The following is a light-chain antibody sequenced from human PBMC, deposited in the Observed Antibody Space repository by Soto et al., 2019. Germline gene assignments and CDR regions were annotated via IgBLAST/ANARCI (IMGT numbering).Light chain of an antibody. J-gene: IGKJ2*01. Sequence: EIVMTPSPPSLTVTPGEPASISCRSSQRLLHSNGNNFLDWYLQKPGQSPQLLIYLGFNRASGVPDRVSGSGAGTDFTLKISRVEAEDVGVYYCMQALQTPYTFGQGTKLEIK. CDR2: LGF. CDR1: QRLLHSNGNNF. V-gene: IGKV2-28*01. CDR3: MQALQTPYT.